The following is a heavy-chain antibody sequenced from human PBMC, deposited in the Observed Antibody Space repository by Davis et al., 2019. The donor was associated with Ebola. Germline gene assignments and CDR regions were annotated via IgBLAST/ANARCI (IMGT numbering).Heavy chain of an antibody. V-gene: IGHV3-15*01. CDR2: IKSKTDGGTT. J-gene: IGHJ4*02. D-gene: IGHD1-26*01. CDR3: TTAKLGVGAFDY. CDR1: GFTFSNNW. Sequence: PGGSLRLSCTVSGFTFSNNWMSWVRQAPGKGLEWVGRIKSKTDGGTTDYAAPVKGRFTISRDDSKNTLYLQMNSLKTEDTAVYYCTTAKLGVGAFDYWGQGTLVTVSS.